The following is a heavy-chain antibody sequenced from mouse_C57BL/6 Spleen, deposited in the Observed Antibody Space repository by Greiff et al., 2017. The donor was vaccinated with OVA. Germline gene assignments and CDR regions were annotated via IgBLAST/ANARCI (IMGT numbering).Heavy chain of an antibody. D-gene: IGHD2-5*01. CDR3: AREGAYSNYFDY. V-gene: IGHV1-54*01. J-gene: IGHJ2*01. CDR1: GYAFTNYL. Sequence: VQLQQSGAELVRPGTSVKVSCKASGYAFTNYLIEWVKQRPGQGLEWIGVINPGSGGTNYNEKFKGKATLTADKSSSTAYMQLSSLTSEDSAVYFCAREGAYSNYFDYWGQGTTLTVSS. CDR2: INPGSGGT.